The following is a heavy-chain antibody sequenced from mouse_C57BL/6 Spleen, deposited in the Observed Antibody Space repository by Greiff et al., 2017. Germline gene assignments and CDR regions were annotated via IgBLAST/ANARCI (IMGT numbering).Heavy chain of an antibody. Sequence: EVKLMESGGGLVKPGGSLKLSCAASGFTFSSYTMSWVRQTPEKRLEWVATISGGGGNTYYPDSVKGRFTISRDNAKNTLYLQMSSLRSEDTALYYCARRDYSNYVGYFDVWGTGTTVTVSS. CDR1: GFTFSSYT. CDR3: ARRDYSNYVGYFDV. CDR2: ISGGGGNT. D-gene: IGHD2-5*01. V-gene: IGHV5-9*01. J-gene: IGHJ1*03.